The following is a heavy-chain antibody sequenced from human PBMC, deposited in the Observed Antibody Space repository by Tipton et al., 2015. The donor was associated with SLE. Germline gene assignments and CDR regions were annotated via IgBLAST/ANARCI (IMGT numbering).Heavy chain of an antibody. V-gene: IGHV4-61*02. CDR1: SGSISSGTYY. D-gene: IGHD6-13*01. Sequence: TLSLTCTVSSGSISSGTYYWSWIRQPAGKGLEWIGRIYTSGSTNYNPSLKSRVTISVDTSKNQFSLKLSSVTAADTAVYYCASQQPDAVDIWGQGAMVTVSS. J-gene: IGHJ3*02. CDR3: ASQQPDAVDI. CDR2: IYTSGST.